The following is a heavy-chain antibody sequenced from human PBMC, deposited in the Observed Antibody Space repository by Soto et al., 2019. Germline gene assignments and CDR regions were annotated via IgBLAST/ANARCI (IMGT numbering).Heavy chain of an antibody. V-gene: IGHV4-38-2*02. CDR2: IYHGGST. CDR3: AREVKSAAASDAFDI. D-gene: IGHD2-15*01. CDR1: GYSISSGYY. J-gene: IGHJ3*02. Sequence: SETLSLTCAVSGYSISSGYYWGWLRQPPGKGLEWIGSIYHGGSTYYNPSLNSRVTTSVDTSKNQFSLRLSSVTVADTATYYCAREVKSAAASDAFDIWGQGTVVTVSS.